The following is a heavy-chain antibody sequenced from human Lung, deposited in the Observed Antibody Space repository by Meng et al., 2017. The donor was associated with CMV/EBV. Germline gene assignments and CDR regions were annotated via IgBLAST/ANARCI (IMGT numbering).Heavy chain of an antibody. CDR3: AKDLLLFGGPNAYFDQ. J-gene: IGHJ4*02. CDR1: GFRFDDYG. V-gene: IGHV3-30*02. Sequence: SLKISXAASGFRFDDYGMHWVRQTPGKGLEWVAFIRHDGTNKFYGDSVKGRFTISRDNSKNTVYLQMNSLRPEETAVYYCAKDLLLFGGPNAYFDQWGQGTLVTVSS. CDR2: IRHDGTNK. D-gene: IGHD3-16*01.